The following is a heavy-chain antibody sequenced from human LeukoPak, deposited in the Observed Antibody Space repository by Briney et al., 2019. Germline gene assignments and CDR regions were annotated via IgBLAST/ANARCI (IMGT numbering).Heavy chain of an antibody. CDR2: IYYSGST. CDR1: GGSISSGGYY. D-gene: IGHD1-26*01. J-gene: IGHJ3*02. CDR3: ARDYKSYPAENDAFDI. V-gene: IGHV4-31*03. Sequence: PSETLSLTCTVSGGSISSGGYYWSWIRQHPGKGLEWIGYIYYSGSTYYNPSLKSRVTISVDTSKNQFSLKLSSVTAADTAVYYCARDYKSYPAENDAFDIWGQGTMVTVSS.